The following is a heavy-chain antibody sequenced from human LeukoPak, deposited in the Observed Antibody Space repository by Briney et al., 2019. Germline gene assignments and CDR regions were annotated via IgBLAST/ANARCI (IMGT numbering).Heavy chain of an antibody. CDR2: MNPNSGNT. Sequence: ASVKVSCKASGYTFTSYDINWVRQATGQGLEWMGWMNPNSGNTGYAQKFQGRVTMTRNTSISTAYMELSSLGSEDTAVYYCARGYGRHDYYGSGTDDYWGQGTLVTVSS. J-gene: IGHJ4*02. CDR3: ARGYGRHDYYGSGTDDY. CDR1: GYTFTSYD. D-gene: IGHD3-10*01. V-gene: IGHV1-8*01.